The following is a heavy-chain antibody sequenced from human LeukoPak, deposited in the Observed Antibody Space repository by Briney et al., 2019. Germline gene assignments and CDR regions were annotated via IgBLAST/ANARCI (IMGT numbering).Heavy chain of an antibody. CDR1: GFTFSSYA. CDR2: ISYDGSNK. J-gene: IGHJ4*02. D-gene: IGHD3-22*01. V-gene: IGHV3-30*04. CDR3: ARDRLDYYDSSGYGY. Sequence: HPGGSLRLSCAASGFTFSSYAMHWVRQAPGKGLEWVAVISYDGSNKYYADSVKGRFTISRDNSKNTLYLQMNSLRAEDTAVYYCARDRLDYYDSSGYGYWGQGTLVTVSS.